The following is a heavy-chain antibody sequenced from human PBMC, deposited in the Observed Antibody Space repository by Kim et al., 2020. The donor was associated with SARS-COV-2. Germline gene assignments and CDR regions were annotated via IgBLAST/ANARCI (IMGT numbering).Heavy chain of an antibody. CDR2: IIPILGIA. V-gene: IGHV1-69*04. J-gene: IGHJ6*02. CDR1: GGTFSSYA. Sequence: SVKVSCKASGGTFSSYAISWVRQAPGQGLEWMGRIIPILGIANYAQKFQGRVTITADKSTSTAYMELSSLRSEDTAVYYCASLSIAAAGGNYYYYGMDVWGQGTTVTVSS. D-gene: IGHD6-13*01. CDR3: ASLSIAAAGGNYYYYGMDV.